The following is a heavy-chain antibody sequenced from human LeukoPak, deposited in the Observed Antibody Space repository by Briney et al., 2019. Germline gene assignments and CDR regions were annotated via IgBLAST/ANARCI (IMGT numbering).Heavy chain of an antibody. CDR3: ARVTDGDSGAFDY. CDR1: GFTVRNNY. CDR2: ISSSGSTI. J-gene: IGHJ4*02. Sequence: PGGSLRLSCEASGFTVRNNYMTWVRQAPGKGLEWVSYISSSGSTIYYADSVKGRFTISRDNAKNSLYLQMNSLRAEDTAVYYCARVTDGDSGAFDYRGQGTLVTVSS. D-gene: IGHD3-10*01. V-gene: IGHV3-11*04.